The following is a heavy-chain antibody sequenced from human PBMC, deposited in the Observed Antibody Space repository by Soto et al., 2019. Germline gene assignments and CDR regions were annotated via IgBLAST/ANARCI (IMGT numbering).Heavy chain of an antibody. Sequence: GGSLRLSCAASGFTFSSYWMSWVRQAPGKGLEWVANIKQDGSEKYYVDSVKGRFTISRDNAKNSLYLQMNSLRAEDTAVYYCALGYDFWSGYSDGAFFDYWGQGTLVTVSS. CDR3: ALGYDFWSGYSDGAFFDY. CDR1: GFTFSSYW. J-gene: IGHJ4*02. D-gene: IGHD3-3*01. CDR2: IKQDGSEK. V-gene: IGHV3-7*01.